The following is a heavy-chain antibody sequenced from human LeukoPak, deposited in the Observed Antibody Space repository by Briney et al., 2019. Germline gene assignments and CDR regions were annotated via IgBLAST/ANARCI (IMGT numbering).Heavy chain of an antibody. V-gene: IGHV3-23*01. J-gene: IGHJ4*02. D-gene: IGHD6-19*01. CDR3: ANPRRAYSSGWYEVDY. Sequence: PGGSLRLSCAASGFTFSSYAMSWVRQAPGKGLEWVSAISGSGGSTYYADSVKGRFTISRDNSKNTLYLQMNSLRAEDTAVYYCANPRRAYSSGWYEVDYWGQGTLVTVSS. CDR2: ISGSGGST. CDR1: GFTFSSYA.